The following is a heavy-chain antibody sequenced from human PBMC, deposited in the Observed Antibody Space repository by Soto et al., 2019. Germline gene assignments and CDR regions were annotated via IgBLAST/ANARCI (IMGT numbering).Heavy chain of an antibody. CDR3: AKWNGYGDH. V-gene: IGHV3-23*01. J-gene: IGHJ4*02. CDR2: VRGGSGTT. CDR1: GFSLSTYG. Sequence: EVQLLEAGGGLVQPGGSLRLSCTASGFSLSTYGVTWVRQAPGKGLEWVSGVRGGSGTTHYADSVKGRFTITTDNPENTAYLQMNSLRVEATAVYYCAKWNGYGDHWGKGTLVTVS. D-gene: IGHD1-1*01.